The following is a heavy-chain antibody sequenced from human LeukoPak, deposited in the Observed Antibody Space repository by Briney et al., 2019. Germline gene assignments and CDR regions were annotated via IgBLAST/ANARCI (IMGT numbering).Heavy chain of an antibody. V-gene: IGHV3-74*01. J-gene: IGHJ4*02. Sequence: GGSLRLSCAASGFTFSNHWMHWVRHAPGKGLVWVSHINTDGSSSSYADSVKGRFTISRDNAKTTLYLQMNSLRAEDTAVYYCVRSGSFDNWGQGTLVTVSS. CDR3: VRSGSFDN. CDR1: GFTFSNHW. CDR2: INTDGSSS. D-gene: IGHD3-10*01.